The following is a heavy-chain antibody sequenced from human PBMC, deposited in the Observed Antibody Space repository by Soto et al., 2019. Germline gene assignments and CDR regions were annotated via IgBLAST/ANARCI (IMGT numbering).Heavy chain of an antibody. D-gene: IGHD6-6*01. CDR2: INHSGST. CDR3: ARGPEIGAARRGGVFDY. CDR1: GGSFSGYY. J-gene: IGHJ4*02. V-gene: IGHV4-34*01. Sequence: PSETLSLTCAVYGGSFSGYYWSWIRQPPGKGLEWIGEINHSGSTNYNPSLKGRVTISVDTSKNQFSLKLSSVTAADTAVYYCARGPEIGAARRGGVFDYWGQGTLVTVSS.